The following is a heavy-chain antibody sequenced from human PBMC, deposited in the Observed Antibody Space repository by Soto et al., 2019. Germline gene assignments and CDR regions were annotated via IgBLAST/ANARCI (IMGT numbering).Heavy chain of an antibody. Sequence: SGGSLRLSCAASGFTFSSYGMHWVRQAPGKGLVWVAVIWYDGSNKYYADSVKGRFTISRDNSKNTLYLQMNSLRAEDTAVYYCARAPGIVVVTGRNYYYYYGMDVWGQGTTVTVS. CDR1: GFTFSSYG. D-gene: IGHD2-21*02. V-gene: IGHV3-33*01. CDR3: ARAPGIVVVTGRNYYYYYGMDV. J-gene: IGHJ6*02. CDR2: IWYDGSNK.